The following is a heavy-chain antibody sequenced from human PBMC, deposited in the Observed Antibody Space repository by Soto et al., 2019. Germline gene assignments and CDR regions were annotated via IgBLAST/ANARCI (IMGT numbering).Heavy chain of an antibody. Sequence: SETLSLTCTVSGGSISSGDYYWSWIRQPPGKGLEWIGYIYYSGSTYYNPSLKSRVTISVDTSKNQFSLKLSSVTAADTAVYYCARAYDYVWGSYRYKYYFDYWGQGTLVTVSS. J-gene: IGHJ4*02. V-gene: IGHV4-30-4*01. CDR2: IYYSGST. CDR3: ARAYDYVWGSYRYKYYFDY. CDR1: GGSISSGDYY. D-gene: IGHD3-16*02.